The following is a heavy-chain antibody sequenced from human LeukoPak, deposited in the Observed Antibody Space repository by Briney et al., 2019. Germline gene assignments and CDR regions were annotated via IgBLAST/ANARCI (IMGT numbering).Heavy chain of an antibody. V-gene: IGHV3-13*01. CDR1: GFTFSSYD. J-gene: IGHJ6*02. Sequence: GGSLRLSCAASGFTFSSYDMHWVRQATGKGLEWVSAIGTAGDTYYPGSVKGRFTISKENAKNSLYLQMNSLRAGDTAVYYCARALLQGITGTTVNYGMDVWGQGTTVTVSS. CDR3: ARALLQGITGTTVNYGMDV. CDR2: IGTAGDT. D-gene: IGHD1-7*01.